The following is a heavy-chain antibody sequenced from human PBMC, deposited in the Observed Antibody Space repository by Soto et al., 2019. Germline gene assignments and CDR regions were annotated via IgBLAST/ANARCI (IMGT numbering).Heavy chain of an antibody. CDR1: GFTFNNYA. J-gene: IGHJ4*02. D-gene: IGHD3-10*01. CDR3: AKSSSGSSYDSADS. CDR2: FSGNSNTT. Sequence: EVQLLESGGGLVQPGGSLRLSCAASGFTFNNYAMSWVRQAPGKGLEWVSSFSGNSNTTYFADSVKGRFTISRDNSKSTLYLQMNSLRADDTAMYYCAKSSSGSSYDSADSWGQGTLVTVSS. V-gene: IGHV3-23*01.